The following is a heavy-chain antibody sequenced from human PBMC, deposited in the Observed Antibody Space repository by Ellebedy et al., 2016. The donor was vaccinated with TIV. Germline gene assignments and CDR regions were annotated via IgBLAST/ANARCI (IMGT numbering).Heavy chain of an antibody. CDR3: ARETEYSSSSY. CDR1: GGSISSYY. D-gene: IGHD6-6*01. CDR2: IYTSGST. J-gene: IGHJ4*02. Sequence: GSLRLSXTVSGGSISSYYWSWIRQPAGKGLEWIGRIYTSGSTNYNPSLKSRVTMSVDTSKNQFSLKLSSVTAADTAVYYCARETEYSSSSYWGQGTLVTVSS. V-gene: IGHV4-4*07.